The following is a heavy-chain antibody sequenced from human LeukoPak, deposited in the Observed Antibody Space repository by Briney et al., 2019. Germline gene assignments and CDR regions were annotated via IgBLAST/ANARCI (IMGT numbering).Heavy chain of an antibody. CDR3: ARGSGYPYYFDY. V-gene: IGHV4-59*01. Sequence: SETRSLTCTVSGGSISSYYSSWIRQPPGKGLEWIGYIYYSGSTNYNPSLKSRVTISVDTSKNQFSLKLSSVTAADTAVYYCARGSGYPYYFDYWGQGTLVTVSS. D-gene: IGHD3-3*01. J-gene: IGHJ4*02. CDR2: IYYSGST. CDR1: GGSISSYY.